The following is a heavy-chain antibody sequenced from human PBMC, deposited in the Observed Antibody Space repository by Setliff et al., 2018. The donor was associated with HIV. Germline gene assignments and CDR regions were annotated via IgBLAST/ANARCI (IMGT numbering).Heavy chain of an antibody. CDR2: IYYTGST. Sequence: TSETLSRTCTVSGGSINSRGDYWSWVRRHPGKGLEWIGYIYYTGSTYSNPSLQSRVRISVDTSKNQFSLRLSSVTAADTAVYFCARDSANGKTANLNYLDVWGKGTTVTVSS. CDR1: GGSINSRGDY. CDR3: ARDSANGKTANLNYLDV. D-gene: IGHD2-8*01. V-gene: IGHV4-31*03. J-gene: IGHJ6*03.